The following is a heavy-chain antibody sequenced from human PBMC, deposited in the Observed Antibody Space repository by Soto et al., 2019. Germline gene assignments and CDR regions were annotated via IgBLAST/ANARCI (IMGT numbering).Heavy chain of an antibody. CDR3: ARLAYTSGFTFDY. D-gene: IGHD5-18*01. Sequence: SETLSLTCTVSGGSISSDYWTWIRQPPGERLEWIGYIYYNGNTNYNSSLKSRVTISIDTSKNQFSLKLNSVAAADTAVYFCARLAYTSGFTFDYWGRGTLVTVSS. CDR2: IYYNGNT. J-gene: IGHJ4*02. CDR1: GGSISSDY. V-gene: IGHV4-59*01.